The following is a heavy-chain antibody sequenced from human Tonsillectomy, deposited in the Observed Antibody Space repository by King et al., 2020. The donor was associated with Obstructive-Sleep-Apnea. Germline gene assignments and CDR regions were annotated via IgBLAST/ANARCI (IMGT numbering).Heavy chain of an antibody. Sequence: EPQLVQSGGGLAQPGGSLRLSCAASGFTFNSDAMSWVRQAPGKGLEWVSVISANGGSIYYADSVKGRFTISRDNSKNTLYLQMNSLRAEDTAVYHCAIGGRYEALKDWGQGALVTVSS. D-gene: IGHD3-10*01. CDR3: AIGGRYEALKD. CDR1: GFTFNSDA. CDR2: ISANGGSI. J-gene: IGHJ4*02. V-gene: IGHV3-23*04.